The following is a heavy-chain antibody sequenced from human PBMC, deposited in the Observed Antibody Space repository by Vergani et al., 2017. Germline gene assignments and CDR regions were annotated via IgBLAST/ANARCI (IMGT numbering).Heavy chain of an antibody. D-gene: IGHD3-22*01. Sequence: EVQLLESGGSLKQPGGSVRLSCAASGFTFSTYAMNWVRQAPGKGREWVSSISSSSSYIYYADSVKGRFTISRDNAKNSLCLQMNSLRAEDTALYYCARDLFYYDSSGYYAGFFDYWGQGTLVTVSS. V-gene: IGHV3-21*01. CDR3: ARDLFYYDSSGYYAGFFDY. CDR1: GFTFSTYA. J-gene: IGHJ4*02. CDR2: ISSSSSYI.